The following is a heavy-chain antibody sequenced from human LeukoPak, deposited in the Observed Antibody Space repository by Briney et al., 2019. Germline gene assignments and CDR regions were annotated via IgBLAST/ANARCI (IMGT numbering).Heavy chain of an antibody. J-gene: IGHJ3*02. Sequence: ASVKVSCKASGGTFSSYAISWVRQATGQGLEWMGWMNPNSGNTGYAQKFQGRVTMTRNTSISTAYMELSSLRSEDTAVYYCARGGVTTVTLDAFDIWGQGTMVTVSS. CDR1: GGTFSSYA. CDR3: ARGGVTTVTLDAFDI. D-gene: IGHD4-17*01. CDR2: MNPNSGNT. V-gene: IGHV1-8*02.